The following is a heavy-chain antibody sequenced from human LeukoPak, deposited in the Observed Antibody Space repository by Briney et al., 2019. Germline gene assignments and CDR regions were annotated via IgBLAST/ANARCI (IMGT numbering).Heavy chain of an antibody. CDR2: ISSSSSYI. J-gene: IGHJ3*02. CDR3: ASGGQYQLLPDAFDI. Sequence: GGSLRLSCAASGFTFSNYWMSWVRQAPGKGLEWVSSISSSSSYIYYADSVKGRFTISRDNAKNSLYLQMNSLRAEDTAVYYCASGGQYQLLPDAFDIWGQGTMVSVSS. D-gene: IGHD2-2*01. CDR1: GFTFSNYW. V-gene: IGHV3-21*01.